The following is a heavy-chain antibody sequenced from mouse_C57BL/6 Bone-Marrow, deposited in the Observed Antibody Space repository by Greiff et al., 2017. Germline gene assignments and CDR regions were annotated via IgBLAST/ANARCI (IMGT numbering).Heavy chain of an antibody. D-gene: IGHD1-1*01. CDR3: ASDTTVVPYWYFDV. J-gene: IGHJ1*03. Sequence: QVQLQQPGAELVMPGASVKLSCKASGYTFTSYWMQWVKQRPGQGLEWIGEIDPSDSYTNYNQKFKGKATLTVDTSSSTAYMQLSSLTSEDSAVYYCASDTTVVPYWYFDVWGTGTTVTVSS. CDR1: GYTFTSYW. V-gene: IGHV1-50*01. CDR2: IDPSDSYT.